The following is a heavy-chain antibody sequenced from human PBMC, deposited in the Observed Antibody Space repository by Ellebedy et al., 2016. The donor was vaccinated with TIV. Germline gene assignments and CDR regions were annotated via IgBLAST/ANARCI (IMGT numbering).Heavy chain of an antibody. J-gene: IGHJ5*02. Sequence: ASVKVSCKASGYTFTSYAMHWVRQAPGQRLEWMGWINAGNGNTKYSQKFQGRVTITRDTSASTAYMELSSLRSEDTAVYYCARDNGEDSSSWFWFDPWGQGTLVTVSS. V-gene: IGHV1-3*01. CDR2: INAGNGNT. CDR1: GYTFTSYA. CDR3: ARDNGEDSSSWFWFDP. D-gene: IGHD6-13*01.